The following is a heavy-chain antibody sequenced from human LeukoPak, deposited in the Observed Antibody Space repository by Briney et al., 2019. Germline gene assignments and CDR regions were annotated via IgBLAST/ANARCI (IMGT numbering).Heavy chain of an antibody. V-gene: IGHV3-23*01. CDR3: ARDTVGSSGWWRGNWFDP. CDR2: ISGSGGST. D-gene: IGHD6-19*01. Sequence: GGSLRLSCAASGFTFSSYAISWVRQAPGKGLEWVAAISGSGGSTYYADSVKGRFTISRDNSKNTLYLQMNSLRAEDTAVYYCARDTVGSSGWWRGNWFDPWGQGTLVTVSS. J-gene: IGHJ5*02. CDR1: GFTFSSYA.